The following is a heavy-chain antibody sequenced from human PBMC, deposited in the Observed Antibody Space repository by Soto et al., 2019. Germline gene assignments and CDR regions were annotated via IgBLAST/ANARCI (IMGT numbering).Heavy chain of an antibody. CDR2: IKQDGSEK. CDR1: GFTFSSYW. J-gene: IGHJ3*02. CDR3: ARDHSSGWYGDAFDI. D-gene: IGHD6-19*01. V-gene: IGHV3-7*05. Sequence: GGSLRLSCAASGFTFSSYWMSWVRQAPGKGLEWVANIKQDGSEKYYVDSVKGRFTISRDNAKNSLYLQMNSLRAEDTAVYYCARDHSSGWYGDAFDIWGQGTMVTVSS.